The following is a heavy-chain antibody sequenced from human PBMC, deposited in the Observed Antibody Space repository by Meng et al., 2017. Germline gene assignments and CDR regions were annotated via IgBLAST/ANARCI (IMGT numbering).Heavy chain of an antibody. CDR3: ARDGEAYYDFWSGYSLALFIDY. CDR2: IRSKAYGGTT. J-gene: IGHJ4*02. D-gene: IGHD3-3*01. Sequence: GGSLRLSCTASGFTFGDYAMSWVRQAPGKGLEWVGFIRSKAYGGTTEYAASVKGRFTISRDNAKHSLYLQMNSLRAEDTAVYYCARDGEAYYDFWSGYSLALFIDYWGQGTLVTVSS. CDR1: GFTFGDYA. V-gene: IGHV3-49*04.